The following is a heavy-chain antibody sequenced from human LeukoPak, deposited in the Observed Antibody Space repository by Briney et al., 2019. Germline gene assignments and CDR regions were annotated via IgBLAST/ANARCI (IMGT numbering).Heavy chain of an antibody. CDR2: INHSGST. D-gene: IGHD6-13*01. CDR1: GGSFSGYY. CDR3: ARSDIAAAGAPFDY. J-gene: IGHJ4*02. V-gene: IGHV4-34*01. Sequence: SETLSLTCAVYGGSFSGYYWSWIRHPPGKGLEWIGEINHSGSTNYNPSLKSRVTISVDTSKNQFSLKLSSVTAADTAVYYCARSDIAAAGAPFDYWGQGTLVTVSS.